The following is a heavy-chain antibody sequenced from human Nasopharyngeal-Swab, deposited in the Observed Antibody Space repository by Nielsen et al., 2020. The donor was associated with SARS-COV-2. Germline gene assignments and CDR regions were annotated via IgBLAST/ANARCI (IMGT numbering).Heavy chain of an antibody. CDR3: TTGTTGNPTYYYYYGMDV. CDR2: IYSGGST. Sequence: VGHAAGEVLERVSVIYSGGSTYYADSVKGRFTISRDNSKNTLYLQMNSLRAEDTAVYYCTTGTTGNPTYYYYYGMDVWGQGTTVTVSS. D-gene: IGHD1-1*01. V-gene: IGHV3-53*01. J-gene: IGHJ6*02.